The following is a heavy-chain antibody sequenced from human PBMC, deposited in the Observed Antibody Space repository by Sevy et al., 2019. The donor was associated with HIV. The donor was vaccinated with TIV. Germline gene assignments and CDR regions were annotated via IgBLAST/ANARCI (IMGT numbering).Heavy chain of an antibody. CDR3: AKDLGNCSGGSCFSFDV. V-gene: IGHV3-30*02. J-gene: IGHJ6*02. D-gene: IGHD2-15*01. Sequence: GGYLRLSCAASGFTFSSYGMHWVRQAPGKGLEWLAFIRYEGSNKYYADSVKVRFTISRDNSKNTLYLQKNSLRAEDTAMYYCAKDLGNCSGGSCFSFDVWGQGTTVTVSS. CDR2: IRYEGSNK. CDR1: GFTFSSYG.